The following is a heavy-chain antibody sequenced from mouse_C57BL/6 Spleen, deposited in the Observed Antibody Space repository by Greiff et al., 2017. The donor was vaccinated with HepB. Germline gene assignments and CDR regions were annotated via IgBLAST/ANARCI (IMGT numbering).Heavy chain of an antibody. Sequence: EVQLQQSGAELVRPGASVKLSCTASGFNIKDYYMHWVKQRPEQGLEWIGRIDPEDGDTEYAPKFQGKATMTADTSSNTAYLQLSSLTSEDTAVYYCTRPYYYGSSFDYWGQGTTLTVSS. CDR3: TRPYYYGSSFDY. J-gene: IGHJ2*01. CDR2: IDPEDGDT. D-gene: IGHD1-1*01. V-gene: IGHV14-1*01. CDR1: GFNIKDYY.